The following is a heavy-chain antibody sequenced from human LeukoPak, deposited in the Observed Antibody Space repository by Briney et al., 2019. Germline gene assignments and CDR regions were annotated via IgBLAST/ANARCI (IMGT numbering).Heavy chain of an antibody. CDR2: ISGSDSNT. D-gene: IGHD4-11*01. Sequence: GGSLRLSCAASGFTFSIYAMSWVRQAPGKGLEWVSVISGSDSNTYYADSVKGRFTISRDNSKNTVYLQMNGLSAEDTAVYYCARTVRADYWGQGTLVTVSS. V-gene: IGHV3-23*01. J-gene: IGHJ4*02. CDR1: GFTFSIYA. CDR3: ARTVRADY.